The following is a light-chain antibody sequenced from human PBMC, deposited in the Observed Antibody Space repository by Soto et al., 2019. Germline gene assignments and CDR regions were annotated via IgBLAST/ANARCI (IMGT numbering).Light chain of an antibody. V-gene: IGLV2-8*01. Sequence: QSVLTQPPSASGSPGQSVTISCTGTSSDVGGCNYVSWYQQHPGKAPKLMIYEVSKRPSGVPDRFSGSKSGNTASLTVSGLQDADEADYYCSSYAGSNNIYVFGSGTKVTV. CDR1: SSDVGGCNY. J-gene: IGLJ1*01. CDR3: SSYAGSNNIYV. CDR2: EVS.